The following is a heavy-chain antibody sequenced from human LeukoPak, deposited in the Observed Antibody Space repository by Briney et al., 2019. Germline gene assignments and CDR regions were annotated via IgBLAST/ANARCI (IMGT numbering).Heavy chain of an antibody. J-gene: IGHJ4*02. Sequence: ASVKVSCKASGGTFSGYAISWVRQAPGQGLEWMGRIIPIFGTANYAQKFQGRVTITTDESTSTAYMELSSLRSEDTAVYYCARDPLGVAGINYFDYWGQGTLVTVSS. CDR3: ARDPLGVAGINYFDY. V-gene: IGHV1-69*05. CDR1: GGTFSGYA. D-gene: IGHD6-19*01. CDR2: IIPIFGTA.